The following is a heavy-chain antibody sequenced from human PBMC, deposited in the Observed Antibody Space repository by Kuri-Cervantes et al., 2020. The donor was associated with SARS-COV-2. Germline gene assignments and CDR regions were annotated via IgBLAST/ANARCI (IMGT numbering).Heavy chain of an antibody. CDR2: IKEDGSGQ. D-gene: IGHD3-3*01. J-gene: IGHJ6*03. CDR3: ARRYTDVLGFLEWPGKTQYYYYIGV. CDR1: GFIFRNFW. V-gene: IGHV3-7*03. Sequence: LSLTCAASGFIFRNFWMNWVRQAPGKGLEWVAKIKEDGSGQYYVDSVKGRFTISRDNAKNTLYLQMNSLRAEDTAVYYCARRYTDVLGFLEWPGKTQYYYYIGVWGKGTTVTVSS.